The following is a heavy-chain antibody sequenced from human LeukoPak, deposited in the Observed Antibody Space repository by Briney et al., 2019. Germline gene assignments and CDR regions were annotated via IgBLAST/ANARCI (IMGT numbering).Heavy chain of an antibody. J-gene: IGHJ4*02. CDR3: AKGAVVVVAATLDY. Sequence: GGSLRLSCVASGFTFSAYAMNWVRLAPGKGLEWVSTFKTNSGQVYYAESVRGRFTISRDNSKNSLYLQMNSLRAEDTALYYCAKGAVVVVAATLDYWGQGTLVTVSS. V-gene: IGHV3-23*01. CDR2: FKTNSGQV. CDR1: GFTFSAYA. D-gene: IGHD2-15*01.